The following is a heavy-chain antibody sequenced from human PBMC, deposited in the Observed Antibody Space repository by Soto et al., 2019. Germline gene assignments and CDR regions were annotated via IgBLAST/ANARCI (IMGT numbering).Heavy chain of an antibody. V-gene: IGHV1-3*01. D-gene: IGHD2-2*01. Sequence: RASVKVSCKASGYTFTSYAMHWVRQAPGQRLEWMGWINAGNGNTKYSQKFQGRVTITRDTSASTAYMELSSLRSEDTAVYYCARGAPGGLYYFDYWGQGTLITVSS. CDR3: ARGAPGGLYYFDY. CDR2: INAGNGNT. J-gene: IGHJ4*02. CDR1: GYTFTSYA.